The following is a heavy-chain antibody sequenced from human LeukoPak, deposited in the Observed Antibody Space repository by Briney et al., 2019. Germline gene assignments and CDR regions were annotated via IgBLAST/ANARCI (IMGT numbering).Heavy chain of an antibody. CDR3: GGSMRIFDFWSGYGHFDY. D-gene: IGHD3-3*01. V-gene: IGHV3-23*01. CDR2: ISGSGGST. CDR1: GFTFSSYA. J-gene: IGHJ4*02. Sequence: GGSLRLSCAASGFTFSSYAMSWVRQAPGKGLEWVSAISGSGGSTYYADSVKGRFTISRDNSKNTLYLQMNSLRAEDTAVYYCGGSMRIFDFWSGYGHFDYWGQGTLVTVSS.